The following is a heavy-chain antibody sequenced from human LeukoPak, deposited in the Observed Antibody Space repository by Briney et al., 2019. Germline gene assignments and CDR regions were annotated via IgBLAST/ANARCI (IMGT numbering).Heavy chain of an antibody. CDR1: GGSFSGYY. CDR2: INHSGST. V-gene: IGHV4-34*01. J-gene: IGHJ6*03. D-gene: IGHD6-13*01. Sequence: SETLSLTCAVYGGSFSGYYWSWIRQPPGKGLEWIGEINHSGSTNYNPSLKSRVTISVDTSKNQFSLKLSSVTAADTAVYYCARGFSGYSSSWSKAQPYYYYYMDVWGKGTTVTVSS. CDR3: ARGFSGYSSSWSKAQPYYYYYMDV.